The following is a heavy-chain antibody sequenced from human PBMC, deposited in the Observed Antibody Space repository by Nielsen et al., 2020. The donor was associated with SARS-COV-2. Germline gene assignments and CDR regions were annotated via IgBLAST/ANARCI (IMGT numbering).Heavy chain of an antibody. D-gene: IGHD3-22*01. J-gene: IGHJ4*02. CDR2: FDPEDGET. CDR3: ARDRYYYDSSGYYYWPNY. Sequence: ASVKVSCKVSGYTLTELSMHWVRQAPGKGLEWMGGFDPEDGETIYAQKFQGRVTMTRDTSTSTVYMELSSLRSEDTAVYYCARDRYYYDSSGYYYWPNYWGQGTLVTVSS. CDR1: GYTLTELS. V-gene: IGHV1-24*01.